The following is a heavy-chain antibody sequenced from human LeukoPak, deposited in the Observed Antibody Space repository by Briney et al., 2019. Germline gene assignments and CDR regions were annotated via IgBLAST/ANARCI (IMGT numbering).Heavy chain of an antibody. V-gene: IGHV3-30*18. CDR1: GFTFSSYG. Sequence: PGGSLRLSCAASGFTFSSYGMHWVRQAPGKGLEWVAVISYDGSNKYYADSVKGRFTISRDNSKDTLYLQMNSLRAEDTAVYYCAKDPMFYGDLPDAFDIWGQGTMVTVSS. CDR2: ISYDGSNK. J-gene: IGHJ3*02. CDR3: AKDPMFYGDLPDAFDI. D-gene: IGHD4-17*01.